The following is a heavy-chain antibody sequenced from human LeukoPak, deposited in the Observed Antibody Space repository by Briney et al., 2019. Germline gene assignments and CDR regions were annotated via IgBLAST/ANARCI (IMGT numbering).Heavy chain of an antibody. D-gene: IGHD3-22*01. V-gene: IGHV4-59*01. CDR2: IYYSGST. CDR3: GRGHYYDSSGYYYVPPYYYYYYGMDV. J-gene: IGHJ6*02. CDR1: GGSISSYY. Sequence: SETLSLTCTVSGGSISSYYWSWIRQPPGKGLEWIGYIYYSGSTNYNPSLKSRVTISVDTSKNQFSLKLSSVTAADTAVYYCGRGHYYDSSGYYYVPPYYYYYYGMDVWGQGTTVTVSS.